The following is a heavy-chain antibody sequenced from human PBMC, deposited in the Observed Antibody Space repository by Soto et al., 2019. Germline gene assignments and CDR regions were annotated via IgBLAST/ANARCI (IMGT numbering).Heavy chain of an antibody. Sequence: SETLSLTCTVSGGSISRGDYYWSWIRQPPGKGLEWIGYIYYSGSTYYNPSLKSRVTISVDTSKNQFSLKLSSVTAADTAVYYCARDLLPVELVGATGPARYYYYYGMDVWGQGTTVTVSS. V-gene: IGHV4-30-4*01. CDR1: GGSISRGDYY. D-gene: IGHD1-26*01. CDR3: ARDLLPVELVGATGPARYYYYYGMDV. CDR2: IYYSGST. J-gene: IGHJ6*02.